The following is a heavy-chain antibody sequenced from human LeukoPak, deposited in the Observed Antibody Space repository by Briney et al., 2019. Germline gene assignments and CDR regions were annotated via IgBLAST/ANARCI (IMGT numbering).Heavy chain of an antibody. CDR1: GYTFLGYY. CDR3: ARAAAKITLGY. CDR2: INPNSGDT. V-gene: IGHV1-2*02. Sequence: ASVKVSCKASGYTFLGYYIHWVRQAPGQGLEWMGWINPNSGDTKYAQKFQGRVTMTRDTSISTAYMELSRLRSDDTAVYYCARAAAKITLGYWGQGTLVTVSS. D-gene: IGHD3-16*01. J-gene: IGHJ4*02.